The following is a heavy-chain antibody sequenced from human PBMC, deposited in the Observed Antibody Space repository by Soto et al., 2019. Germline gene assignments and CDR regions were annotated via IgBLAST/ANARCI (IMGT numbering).Heavy chain of an antibody. J-gene: IGHJ2*01. Sequence: QVQLVESGGGVVQPGRSLRLSCAASGFTFSSYGMHWVRQAPGKGLEWVAVIWYDGSNKYYADSVKGRFTISRDNSKNTLYLQMNSLRAEDTAVYYCAHDSSGYGYFDLWGRGTLVTVSS. CDR2: IWYDGSNK. V-gene: IGHV3-33*06. CDR3: AHDSSGYGYFDL. D-gene: IGHD3-22*01. CDR1: GFTFSSYG.